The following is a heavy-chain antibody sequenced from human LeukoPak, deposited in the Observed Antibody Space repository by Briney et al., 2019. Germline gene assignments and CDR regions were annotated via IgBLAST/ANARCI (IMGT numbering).Heavy chain of an antibody. D-gene: IGHD6-19*01. CDR1: GGSISSSSYY. Sequence: PSETLSLTCTVSGGSISSSSYYWGWIRQPPGKGLEWIGSIYYSGSTYYNPSLKSRVTVSVDTSKNQFSLKLTSVTAADTAVYYCARGGYSSGWYPRVPYYFDYWGQGTLVTVSS. CDR3: ARGGYSSGWYPRVPYYFDY. CDR2: IYYSGST. V-gene: IGHV4-39*07. J-gene: IGHJ4*02.